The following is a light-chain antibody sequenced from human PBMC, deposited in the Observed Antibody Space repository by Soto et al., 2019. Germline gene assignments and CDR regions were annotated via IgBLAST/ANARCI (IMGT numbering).Light chain of an antibody. V-gene: IGKV3-20*01. J-gene: IGKJ1*01. CDR2: GAS. CDR3: QQYGSSPWM. Sequence: EIVWTQSPGTLSLSPGETDTLSCRTSQSVSSSYLAWYQQKPGQAPRLLIYGASTRATGIPDRFSGSGSGTDFTLTIDRLEPEDFAVYYCQQYGSSPWMFGQGTKVDIK. CDR1: QSVSSSY.